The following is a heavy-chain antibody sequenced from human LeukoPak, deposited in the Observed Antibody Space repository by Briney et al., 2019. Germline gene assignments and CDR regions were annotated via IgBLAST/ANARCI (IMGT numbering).Heavy chain of an antibody. Sequence: ASVKVSCKASGGTFSSYAISWVRQAPGQGLEWMGGIIPIFGTANYAQKFQGRVTTTADESTSTAYMELSSLRSEDTAVYYCAGHRGARGSGWSSPPDPWGQGTLVTVSS. J-gene: IGHJ5*02. V-gene: IGHV1-69*13. D-gene: IGHD6-19*01. CDR3: AGHRGARGSGWSSPPDP. CDR2: IIPIFGTA. CDR1: GGTFSSYA.